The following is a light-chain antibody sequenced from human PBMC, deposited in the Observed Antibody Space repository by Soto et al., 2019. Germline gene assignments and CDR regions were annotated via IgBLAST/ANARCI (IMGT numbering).Light chain of an antibody. CDR3: QQYYIYPLT. J-gene: IGKJ4*01. CDR2: AAS. Sequence: AIRMTQSPSSFSASTGDRVTITCRASQGISTYLAWYQQKPGKAPKLLIYAASTLQSGVPSRFSGSGSGADFTLTISCLQSDDFATYYCQQYYIYPLTFGGGTKVEIK. CDR1: QGISTY. V-gene: IGKV1-8*01.